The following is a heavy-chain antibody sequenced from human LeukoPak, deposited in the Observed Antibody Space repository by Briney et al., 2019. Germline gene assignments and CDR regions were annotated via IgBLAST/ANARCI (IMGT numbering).Heavy chain of an antibody. CDR3: AKGKIAAAALLDY. CDR1: GFTFSSYG. J-gene: IGHJ4*02. CDR2: ISYDGSNK. Sequence: GGSLRLSCAASGFTFSSYGMHWVRQAPGKGLEWVAVISYDGSNKYYADSVKGRFTISRDNSKNTLYLQMNSLRAEDTAVYYCAKGKIAAAALLDYWGQGTLVTVSS. V-gene: IGHV3-30*18. D-gene: IGHD6-13*01.